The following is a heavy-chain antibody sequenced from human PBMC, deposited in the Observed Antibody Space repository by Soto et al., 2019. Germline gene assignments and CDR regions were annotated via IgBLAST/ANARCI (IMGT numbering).Heavy chain of an antibody. CDR2: IWYDGSNK. V-gene: IGHV3-33*01. D-gene: IGHD1-1*01. CDR1: GFTFSSYG. Sequence: GGSLRLSCAASGFTFSSYGMHWVRQAPGKGLEWVAVIWYDGSNKYYADSVKGRFTISRDNSKNTLYLQMNSLRAEDTAVYYCARLATTISPVDYWGQGTLVTVSS. J-gene: IGHJ4*02. CDR3: ARLATTISPVDY.